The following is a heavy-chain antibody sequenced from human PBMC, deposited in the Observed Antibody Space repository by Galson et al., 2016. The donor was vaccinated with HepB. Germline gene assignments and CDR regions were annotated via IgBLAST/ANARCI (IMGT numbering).Heavy chain of an antibody. CDR1: GFTFSNYW. D-gene: IGHD6-13*01. CDR3: ASGRSPSSWYEFNL. V-gene: IGHV3-7*03. CDR2: IKQDGSDK. Sequence: SLRLSCAASGFTFSNYWMSWVRQAPGKGLEWVANIKQDGSDKYYVDSVKGRFSISRDNAKNSLYLQVNGLRAEDTALYYCASGRSPSSWYEFNLWGQGALVIVSS. J-gene: IGHJ1*01.